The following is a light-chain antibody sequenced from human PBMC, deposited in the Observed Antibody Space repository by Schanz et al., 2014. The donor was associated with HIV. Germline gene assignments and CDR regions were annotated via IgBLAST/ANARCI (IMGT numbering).Light chain of an antibody. CDR2: AAS. J-gene: IGKJ3*01. V-gene: IGKV1-27*01. CDR3: KKYNSVPRIT. Sequence: DIQLTQSPSSLSASVGDRVALTCRANQGINNYLAWYQHTPGKTPTLLIYAASTLQSGGPSRFSDSGSQTGLNRAISSLQPEDLAIDYCKKYNSVPRITFGPGTRVDIK. CDR1: QGINNY.